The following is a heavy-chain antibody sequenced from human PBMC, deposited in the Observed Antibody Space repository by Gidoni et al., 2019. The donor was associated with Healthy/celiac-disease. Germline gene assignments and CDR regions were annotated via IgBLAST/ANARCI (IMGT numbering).Heavy chain of an antibody. CDR3: ARLGIAAAS. J-gene: IGHJ4*02. CDR2: FSGSGGST. V-gene: IGHV3-23*01. D-gene: IGHD6-13*01. Sequence: QAPGKGLEWVSAFSGSGGSTYYADSVKGRFTISRDNSKNTLYLQMNSLRAEDTAVYYCARLGIAAASWGQGTLVTVSS.